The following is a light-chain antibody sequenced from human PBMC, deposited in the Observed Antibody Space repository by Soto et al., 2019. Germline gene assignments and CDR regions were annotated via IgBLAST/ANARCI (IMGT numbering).Light chain of an antibody. CDR2: EGS. CDR3: CSYAGSSTWV. CDR1: SSDVGSYNL. V-gene: IGLV2-23*01. Sequence: QSALTQPASVSGSPGQSITISCTGTSSDVGSYNLVSWYQQHTGKAPKLMIYEGSKRPSGVSNRFSGSKSGNTASLTISGLQAEDAADYYCCSYAGSSTWVFGTGTKLTVL. J-gene: IGLJ1*01.